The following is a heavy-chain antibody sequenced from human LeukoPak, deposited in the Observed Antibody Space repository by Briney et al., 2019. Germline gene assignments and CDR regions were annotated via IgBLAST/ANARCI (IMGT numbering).Heavy chain of an antibody. CDR1: GYTFTSYG. CDR2: ISAYNGNT. J-gene: IGHJ4*02. D-gene: IGHD3-22*01. Sequence: ASVKVSCKASGYTFTSYGISWVRQAPGQGLEWMGWISAYNGNTNYAQKLQGRVTMTTDTSTSTAYMELRSLRSDDTAVYYCASTYLYDSSGPTVYWGQGTLVTVSS. V-gene: IGHV1-18*01. CDR3: ASTYLYDSSGPTVY.